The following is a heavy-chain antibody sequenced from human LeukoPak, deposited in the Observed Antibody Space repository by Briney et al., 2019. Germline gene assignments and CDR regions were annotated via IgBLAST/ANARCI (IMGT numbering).Heavy chain of an antibody. CDR2: MNPNSGNT. CDR3: ARNPYYYGSGTSAPFDY. J-gene: IGHJ4*02. CDR1: GYTFTSYD. D-gene: IGHD3-10*01. V-gene: IGHV1-18*01. Sequence: ASVKVSCKGSGYTFTSYDINWVRQATGQGVERMGWMNPNSGNTKYAQKLQGRVTMTTDTSTSTAYMELRSLRSDDTAVYYCARNPYYYGSGTSAPFDYWGQGTLVTVSS.